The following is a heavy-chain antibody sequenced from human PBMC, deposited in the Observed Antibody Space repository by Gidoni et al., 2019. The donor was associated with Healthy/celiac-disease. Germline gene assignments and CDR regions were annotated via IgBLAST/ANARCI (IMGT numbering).Heavy chain of an antibody. CDR3: ARSGGYCGGDCYSSWYFDL. J-gene: IGHJ2*01. D-gene: IGHD2-21*02. Sequence: EVQLVQSGAEVKKPGESLRISCKGSGSSFTSYLISWLRQMPGKGLEWMGRIDPSDSYTNYSPSFQGHVTISADKSISTAYLQWSSLKASDTAMYYCARSGGYCGGDCYSSWYFDLWGRGTLVTVSS. V-gene: IGHV5-10-1*03. CDR1: GSSFTSYL. CDR2: IDPSDSYT.